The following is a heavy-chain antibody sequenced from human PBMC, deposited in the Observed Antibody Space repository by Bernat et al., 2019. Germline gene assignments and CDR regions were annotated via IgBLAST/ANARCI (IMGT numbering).Heavy chain of an antibody. V-gene: IGHV4-34*01. J-gene: IGHJ2*01. CDR1: GGSFSGYY. D-gene: IGHD4-17*01. Sequence: QLQLQQWGAGLLKPSETLSLTCAVYGGSFSGYYWSWIRQPPGKGLEWIGEINHSGSTNYNPSLKSRVTISVDTSKNQFSLKLSSVTAADTAVYYCARAHDYGQDWYFDLWGRGTLVTVSS. CDR3: ARAHDYGQDWYFDL. CDR2: INHSGST.